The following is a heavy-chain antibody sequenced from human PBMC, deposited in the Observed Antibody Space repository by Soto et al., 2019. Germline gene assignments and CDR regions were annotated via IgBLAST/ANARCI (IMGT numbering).Heavy chain of an antibody. CDR3: ARGKHDYDILTGYPRFVAFDI. CDR2: FDPEDGET. J-gene: IGHJ3*02. Sequence: ASVKVSCKVSGYTLTELSMHWVRQAPGKGLEWMGGFDPEDGETIYAQKFQGRVTMTEDTSTDTAYMELRSLRSEDTAVYYCARGKHDYDILTGYPRFVAFDIWGQGTMVTVSS. D-gene: IGHD3-9*01. CDR1: GYTLTELS. V-gene: IGHV1-24*01.